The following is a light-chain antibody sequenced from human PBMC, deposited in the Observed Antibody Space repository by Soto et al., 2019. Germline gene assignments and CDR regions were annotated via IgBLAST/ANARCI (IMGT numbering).Light chain of an antibody. CDR3: QQSYTTPVYS. V-gene: IGKV1-39*01. J-gene: IGKJ2*01. CDR1: QNIILY. Sequence: DIQMTQSPSSLSASVGDRVTISCRSSQNIILYLNWYQQKPGKAPKLLISAASNLQSGVPSRFSGSGSGTDFTLTISSLQPEDFATYFCQQSYTTPVYSFGQGTKLESK. CDR2: AAS.